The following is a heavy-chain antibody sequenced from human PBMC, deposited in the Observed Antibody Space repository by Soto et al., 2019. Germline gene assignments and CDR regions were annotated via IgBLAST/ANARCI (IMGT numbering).Heavy chain of an antibody. D-gene: IGHD3-3*01. CDR3: ARDLIRGYDFWSGYLYGMDV. CDR2: IIPIFGTA. J-gene: IGHJ6*02. V-gene: IGHV1-69*13. CDR1: GGTFSSYA. Sequence: SVKVSCKASGGTFSSYAISWVRQAPGQGLEWMGGIIPIFGTANYAQKFQGRVTITADESTSTAYMELSSLRSEDTAVYYCARDLIRGYDFWSGYLYGMDVWGLG.